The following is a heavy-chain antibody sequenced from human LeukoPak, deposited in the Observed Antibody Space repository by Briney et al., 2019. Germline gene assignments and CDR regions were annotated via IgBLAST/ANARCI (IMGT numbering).Heavy chain of an antibody. CDR2: ISYDGSNK. D-gene: IGHD3-3*01. V-gene: IGHV3-30*18. CDR3: AKGYDFWSGYSDY. CDR1: GFTFSRYG. J-gene: IGHJ4*02. Sequence: PGGSLRLSCAASGFTFSRYGMHWVRQAPGKGLEWVAVISYDGSNKYYADSVKGRFTISRDNSKNTLYLQMNSLRAEDTAVYYCAKGYDFWSGYSDYWGQGTLVTVSS.